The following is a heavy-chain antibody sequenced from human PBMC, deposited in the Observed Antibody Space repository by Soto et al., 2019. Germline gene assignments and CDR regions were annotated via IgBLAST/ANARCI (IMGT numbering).Heavy chain of an antibody. J-gene: IGHJ5*02. Sequence: SETLSLTCTVSGGSISSSSYYWGWIRQPPGKGLEWIGSIYYSGSTYYNPSLKSRVTISVDTSKNQFSLKLSSVTAADTAVYYCARQAGMHSYNWFDPWGQGTLVTVSS. V-gene: IGHV4-39*01. CDR2: IYYSGST. D-gene: IGHD3-10*01. CDR3: ARQAGMHSYNWFDP. CDR1: GGSISSSSYY.